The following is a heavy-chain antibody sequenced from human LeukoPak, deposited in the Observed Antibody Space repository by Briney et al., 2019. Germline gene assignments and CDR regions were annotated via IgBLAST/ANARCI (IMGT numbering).Heavy chain of an antibody. D-gene: IGHD5-12*01. CDR1: GGTFSSYA. Sequence: SVKVSCKASGGTFSSYAISWVRQAPGQGLEWMGGIIPIFGTANYAQKFQGRVTITADESTSTAYMELSSLRSEDTAVYYCAKDAGGYDPYYYYGMDVWGQGTTVTVSS. CDR3: AKDAGGYDPYYYYGMDV. J-gene: IGHJ6*02. V-gene: IGHV1-69*13. CDR2: IIPIFGTA.